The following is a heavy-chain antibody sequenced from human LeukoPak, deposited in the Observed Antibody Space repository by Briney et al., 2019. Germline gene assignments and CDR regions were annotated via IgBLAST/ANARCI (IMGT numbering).Heavy chain of an antibody. CDR2: MNPNSGNT. CDR1: GYTFSSYD. D-gene: IGHD3-16*01. Sequence: GASVKVSCKASGYTFSSYDINWVRQATGQGLEWMGWMNPNSGNTGYAQKFQGRVTMTRNTSISTAYMELSSLRSEDTAVYYCARGLRAHVRVASYDYYYYMDVWGKGTTVTVSS. J-gene: IGHJ6*03. CDR3: ARGLRAHVRVASYDYYYYMDV. V-gene: IGHV1-8*01.